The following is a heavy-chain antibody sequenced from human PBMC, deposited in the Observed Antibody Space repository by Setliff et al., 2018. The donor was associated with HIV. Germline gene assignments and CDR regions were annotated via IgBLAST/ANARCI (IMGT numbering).Heavy chain of an antibody. Sequence: SETLSLTCTVSGGSVNAFYCNWIRQPPGKGPEWIGYIHSSGSTIYNPSLKSRITISLDTSKEQFSLELSSATAAATAVYYCATLDHSGGNFLAYWCQGSLVTVSS. CDR2: IHSSGST. V-gene: IGHV4-4*09. D-gene: IGHD2-21*02. CDR3: ATLDHSGGNFLAY. CDR1: GGSVNAFY. J-gene: IGHJ4*02.